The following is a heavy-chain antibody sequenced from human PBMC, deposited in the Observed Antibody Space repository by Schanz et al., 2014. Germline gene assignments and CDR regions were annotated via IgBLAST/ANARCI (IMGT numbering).Heavy chain of an antibody. V-gene: IGHV3-53*01. D-gene: IGHD5-12*01. Sequence: ESGGGLIQPGGSLRLSCAVSGFTVNTNYMSWVRQASGKGLEWISSMYINSGSTQYADSVKGRFIISRDSSKNTLFLQMNSLRAEDTAVYFCARDGGRDGYNLAFDVWGQGTLVTVSS. J-gene: IGHJ3*01. CDR2: MYINSGST. CDR3: ARDGGRDGYNLAFDV. CDR1: GFTVNTNY.